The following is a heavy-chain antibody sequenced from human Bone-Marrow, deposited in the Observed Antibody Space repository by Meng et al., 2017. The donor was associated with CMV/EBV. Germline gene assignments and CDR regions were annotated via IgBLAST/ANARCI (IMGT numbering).Heavy chain of an antibody. CDR2: MNPNSGNT. Sequence: QVQLVQSGAEVKTPGASVKVSCKTSGYTFTSYDSNSVRQAAGQGLEWMGWMNPNSGNTDYAQKFQGRVTMTRNISKSTAYMDLSSLRSEDTAVYYCATGVADFEYWGQGTLVTVSS. D-gene: IGHD6-19*01. CDR1: GYTFTSYD. V-gene: IGHV1-8*01. CDR3: ATGVADFEY. J-gene: IGHJ4*02.